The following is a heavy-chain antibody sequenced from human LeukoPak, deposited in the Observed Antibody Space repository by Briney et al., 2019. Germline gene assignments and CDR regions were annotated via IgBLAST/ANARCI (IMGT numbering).Heavy chain of an antibody. CDR3: ARAHSYVWGSYPTDDYFDY. D-gene: IGHD3-16*02. V-gene: IGHV4-59*01. CDR1: GGSISSYY. CDR2: IYYSGST. Sequence: SETLSLTCTVSGGSISSYYWSWIRQPPGKGLEWIGYIYYSGSTNYNPSLKSRVTISVDTPKNQFSLKLSSVTAADTAVYYRARAHSYVWGSYPTDDYFDYWGQGTLVTVSS. J-gene: IGHJ4*02.